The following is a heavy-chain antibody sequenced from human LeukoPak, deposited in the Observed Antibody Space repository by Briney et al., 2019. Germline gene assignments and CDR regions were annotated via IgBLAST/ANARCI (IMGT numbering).Heavy chain of an antibody. CDR3: ASNPDYGDYVWDGIDV. CDR1: GGTFSSYA. CDR2: IIPILGIA. J-gene: IGHJ6*02. V-gene: IGHV1-69*04. D-gene: IGHD4-17*01. Sequence: SVKVSCKASGGTFSSYAISWVRQAPGQGLEWMGRIIPILGIANYAQKFQGRVTITADKSTSTAYMELSSLRSEDTAVYYCASNPDYGDYVWDGIDVWGQGTTVTVSS.